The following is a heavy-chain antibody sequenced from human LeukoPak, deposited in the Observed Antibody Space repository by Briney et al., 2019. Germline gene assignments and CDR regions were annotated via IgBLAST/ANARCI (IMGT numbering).Heavy chain of an antibody. J-gene: IGHJ5*02. CDR3: ARANDYGVSFDP. V-gene: IGHV3-21*01. CDR2: ISISSSYI. D-gene: IGHD4-17*01. Sequence: PGGSLRLSCAASGFTFSSYSMNWVRQAPGKGLECVSSISISSSYIYYADSVKGRFTISRDNAKNLLYLQMNSLRAEDTAVYYCARANDYGVSFDPWGQGTLVTVSS. CDR1: GFTFSSYS.